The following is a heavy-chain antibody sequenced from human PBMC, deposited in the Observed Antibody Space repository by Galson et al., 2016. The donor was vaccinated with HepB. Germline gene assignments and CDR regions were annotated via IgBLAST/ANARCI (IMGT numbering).Heavy chain of an antibody. CDR1: GLTFSSYW. D-gene: IGHD1-14*01. V-gene: IGHV3-74*01. J-gene: IGHJ4*02. CDR3: ARGGNRGLDY. Sequence: SLRLSCAASGLTFSSYWMHWVRQAPGKGLVWVSRIDSDGRSTDYADSVKGRFTISRDNAKNTLYLEINSLRADDTAVFYCARGGNRGLDYWGQGTLVTVSS. CDR2: IDSDGRST.